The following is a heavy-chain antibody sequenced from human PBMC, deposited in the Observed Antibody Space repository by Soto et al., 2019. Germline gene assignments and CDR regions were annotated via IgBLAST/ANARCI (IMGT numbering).Heavy chain of an antibody. CDR3: AGRHGPFDF. D-gene: IGHD1-26*01. Sequence: QVQLQESGPGLVKPSETLSLTCTVSGGSISSYYWSWIRQPPGKGLEWIGYIYYSGSTSYNPSLTRRVPIDGDPYQNQFSLKLSSVTAADTAVYYCAGRHGPFDFWGQGTLVTVSS. J-gene: IGHJ4*02. CDR1: GGSISSYY. V-gene: IGHV4-59*01. CDR2: IYYSGST.